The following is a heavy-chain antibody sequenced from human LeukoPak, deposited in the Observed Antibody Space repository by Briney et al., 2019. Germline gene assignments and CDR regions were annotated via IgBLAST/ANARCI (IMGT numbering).Heavy chain of an antibody. Sequence: SETLSLTCAVYGGSFSGYYWSWIRQPPGKGLEWIGEINHSGSTNYNPSLKSRVTISVDTSKNQFSLKLSSVTAADTAVYYCARGFGERPVDYWGQGTLVTASS. V-gene: IGHV4-34*01. J-gene: IGHJ4*02. D-gene: IGHD3-10*01. CDR1: GGSFSGYY. CDR3: ARGFGERPVDY. CDR2: INHSGST.